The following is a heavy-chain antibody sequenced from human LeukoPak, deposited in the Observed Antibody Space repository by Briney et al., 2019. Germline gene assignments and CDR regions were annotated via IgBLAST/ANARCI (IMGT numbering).Heavy chain of an antibody. CDR1: GYTFTTNG. Sequence: GASVKVSCKASGYTFTTNGISWVRQAPGQGLEWMGWISPYNGNTNYAEKVQGRITMTTGTYTRTVFMELGSLTSDDTAVYYCARELSYYGSGNYYQGRGYYFDYWGQGTLLTVSS. V-gene: IGHV1-18*01. D-gene: IGHD3-10*01. J-gene: IGHJ4*02. CDR2: ISPYNGNT. CDR3: ARELSYYGSGNYYQGRGYYFDY.